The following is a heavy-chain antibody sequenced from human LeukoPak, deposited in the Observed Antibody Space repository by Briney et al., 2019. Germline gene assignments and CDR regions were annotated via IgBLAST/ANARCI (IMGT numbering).Heavy chain of an antibody. CDR1: GFTFSSYE. D-gene: IGHD1-26*01. V-gene: IGHV3-48*03. CDR3: ARIGSYPYYFDY. J-gene: IGHJ4*02. CDR2: ISTTGNTI. Sequence: GGSLRLSCAASGFTFSSYEMNWVRQAPGKGLEWVSYISTTGNTIYYADSVKGRFTISRDNAKKSLYLQMNSLRAEDTAVYYCARIGSYPYYFDYWGQGALVIVSS.